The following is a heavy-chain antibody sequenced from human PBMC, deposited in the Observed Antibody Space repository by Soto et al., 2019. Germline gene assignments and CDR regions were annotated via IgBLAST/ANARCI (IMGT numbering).Heavy chain of an antibody. D-gene: IGHD3-16*01. CDR2: ISGSGDKT. V-gene: IGHV3-23*01. CDR1: GFTFSNYA. Sequence: PGGSLRLSCAASGFTFSNYAMTWVRQAPEKGLEWVSGISGSGDKTYWADSVKDRFTISRDNSKNTLYLQMNSLRAEDTAVYYCARDWGDYWGQGTLVTVSS. J-gene: IGHJ4*02. CDR3: ARDWGDY.